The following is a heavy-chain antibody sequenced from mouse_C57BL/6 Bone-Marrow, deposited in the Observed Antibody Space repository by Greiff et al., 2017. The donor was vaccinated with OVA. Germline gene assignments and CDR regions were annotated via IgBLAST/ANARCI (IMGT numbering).Heavy chain of an antibody. J-gene: IGHJ3*01. D-gene: IGHD1-1*01. V-gene: IGHV1-81*01. CDR3: ARSLYYYGSSSCPY. CDR2: IYPRSGNP. Sequence: VQGVESGAELARPGASVKLSCKASGYTFTSYGISWVKQRTGQGLEWIGEIYPRSGNPSYNEKFKGKATLTADKSSSTAYMELRSLTSEDSAVYFCARSLYYYGSSSCPYWGQGTLVTVSA. CDR1: GYTFTSYG.